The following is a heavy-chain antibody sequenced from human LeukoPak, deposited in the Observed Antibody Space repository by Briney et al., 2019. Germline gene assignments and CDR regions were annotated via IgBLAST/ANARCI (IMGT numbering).Heavy chain of an antibody. CDR3: ARGPAGTGGLD. Sequence: GASVKVSCKASGYTFTNYGVNWVRQAPGQGLEWMGWISGYRGNTNYAQKLQGRVTMTRDMSTSTVYMELSSLRSEDTAVYYCARGPAGTGGLDWGQGTLVTVSS. D-gene: IGHD6-13*01. V-gene: IGHV1-18*01. J-gene: IGHJ4*02. CDR2: ISGYRGNT. CDR1: GYTFTNYG.